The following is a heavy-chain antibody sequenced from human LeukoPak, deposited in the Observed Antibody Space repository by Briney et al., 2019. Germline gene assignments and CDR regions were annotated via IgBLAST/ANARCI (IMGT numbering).Heavy chain of an antibody. CDR3: ARGYNWNEPFDY. Sequence: SETLSLTCTVSGGSISSYYWSWIRQPPGKGLEWIGYIYYSGNTNYNPSLKSRVTISVDTSKNQFSLKLTSVTAADTAVCYCARGYNWNEPFDYWGQGTLVTVSS. CDR1: GGSISSYY. V-gene: IGHV4-59*01. CDR2: IYYSGNT. J-gene: IGHJ4*02. D-gene: IGHD1-20*01.